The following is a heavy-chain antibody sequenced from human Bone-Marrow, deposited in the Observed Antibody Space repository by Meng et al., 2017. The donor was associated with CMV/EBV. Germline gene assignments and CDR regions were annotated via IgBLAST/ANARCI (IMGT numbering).Heavy chain of an antibody. CDR2: IKQDGSET. Sequence: GESLKISCAASGFTFSSYWMSWVRQAPGKGLEWVANIKQDGSETYYVDPVEGRFTISRDNAKNSLYLQMNSLRAEDTALYHCARDATGSGYYYYGMDVWGQGTTVTVSS. CDR3: ARDATGSGYYYYGMDV. CDR1: GFTFSSYW. D-gene: IGHD3-10*01. J-gene: IGHJ6*02. V-gene: IGHV3-7*03.